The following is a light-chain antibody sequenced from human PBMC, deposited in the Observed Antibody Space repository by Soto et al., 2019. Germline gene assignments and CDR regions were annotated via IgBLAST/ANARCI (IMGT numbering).Light chain of an antibody. CDR1: QSVSSN. CDR3: QQYNNWPAWT. Sequence: EIVMTQSPATLSVSPGERATLTCRASQSVSSNFAWYQQKPGQAPRLLIYGASTRATGIPARFSGSGSGTEFTLTISSLQSEDFAVSYCQQYNNWPAWTFGRGTKVVIK. V-gene: IGKV3-15*01. J-gene: IGKJ1*01. CDR2: GAS.